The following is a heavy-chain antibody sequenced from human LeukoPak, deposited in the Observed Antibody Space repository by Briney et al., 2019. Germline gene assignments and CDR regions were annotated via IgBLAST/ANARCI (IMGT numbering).Heavy chain of an antibody. Sequence: GRSLRLSCAASGFTFSSYAMHWVRQAPGKGLEWVAVISYDGSNKYYADSVKGRFTISRDNSKNTLYLQMNSLRAEYTAVYYCARAIRPVYYFDYWGQGTLVTVSS. V-gene: IGHV3-30*04. D-gene: IGHD5-12*01. CDR3: ARAIRPVYYFDY. CDR1: GFTFSSYA. CDR2: ISYDGSNK. J-gene: IGHJ4*02.